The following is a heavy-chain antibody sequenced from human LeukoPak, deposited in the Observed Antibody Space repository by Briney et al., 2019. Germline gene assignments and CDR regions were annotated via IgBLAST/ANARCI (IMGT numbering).Heavy chain of an antibody. Sequence: GGSLRLSCAASGFTFSDYYISWIRQAPGKGLEWVSYISSSGSTIYYADSVKGRFTISRDNAKNSLYLQMNSLRAEDTAVYYCARFSGLWFGELVYYYYGMDVWGQGTTVTVSS. V-gene: IGHV3-11*01. D-gene: IGHD3-10*01. CDR2: ISSSGSTI. CDR3: ARFSGLWFGELVYYYYGMDV. CDR1: GFTFSDYY. J-gene: IGHJ6*02.